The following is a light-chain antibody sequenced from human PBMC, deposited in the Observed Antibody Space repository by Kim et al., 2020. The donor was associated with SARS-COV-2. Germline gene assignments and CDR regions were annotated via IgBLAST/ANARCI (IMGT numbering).Light chain of an antibody. CDR2: GAS. CDR1: QSVNSD. CDR3: QQYFNWPPYT. J-gene: IGKJ2*01. Sequence: EIVMTQSPATLSVSPGERAALSCRASQSVNSDLAWYQHKPGQSPRLLIHGASTRATDIPARFRGSGSETEFTLTISNLQSEDSAIYYCQQYFNWPPYTFGQGTKLEI. V-gene: IGKV3-15*01.